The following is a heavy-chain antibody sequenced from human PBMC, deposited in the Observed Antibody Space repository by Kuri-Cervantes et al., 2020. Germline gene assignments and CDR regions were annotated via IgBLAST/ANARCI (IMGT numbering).Heavy chain of an antibody. D-gene: IGHD1-26*01. V-gene: IGHV3-53*01. Sequence: LSLTCAASGFTVSSNYMSWVRQAPGKGLEWVSVIYVSGSTSYIDSVKGRSTVSRDNSKNMVYLQMNSLRAEDTAVYYCAKALYSQWEWFDPWGQGTLVTVSS. CDR1: GFTVSSNY. CDR2: IYVSGST. CDR3: AKALYSQWEWFDP. J-gene: IGHJ5*02.